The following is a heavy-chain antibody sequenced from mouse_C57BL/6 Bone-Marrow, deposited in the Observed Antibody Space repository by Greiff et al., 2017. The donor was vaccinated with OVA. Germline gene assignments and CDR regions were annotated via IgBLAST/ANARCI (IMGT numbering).Heavy chain of an antibody. D-gene: IGHD2-3*01. J-gene: IGHJ4*01. CDR3: ARERVYDGFTMDY. Sequence: QVQLKESGAELARPGASVKLSCKASGYTFTSYGISWVKQRTGQGLEWIGEIYPRSGNTYYNEKFKGKATLTAEKSSSTAYMELRSLTSEDSAVYFCARERVYDGFTMDYWGQGTSVTVSS. CDR2: IYPRSGNT. CDR1: GYTFTSYG. V-gene: IGHV1-81*01.